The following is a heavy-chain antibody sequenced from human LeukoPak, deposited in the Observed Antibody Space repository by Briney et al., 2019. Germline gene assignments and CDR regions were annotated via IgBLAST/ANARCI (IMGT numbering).Heavy chain of an antibody. CDR1: GFTFSSYS. CDR3: ARTGTSHCVDY. J-gene: IGHJ4*02. Sequence: GGSLRLSRAASGFTFSSYSMNWVRQAPGKGLEWVSSISSSSSYIYYADSVKGRFTISRDNAKNSLYLQMNSLRAEDTAVYYCARTGTSHCVDYWGQGTLVTVSS. D-gene: IGHD2-2*01. V-gene: IGHV3-21*01. CDR2: ISSSSSYI.